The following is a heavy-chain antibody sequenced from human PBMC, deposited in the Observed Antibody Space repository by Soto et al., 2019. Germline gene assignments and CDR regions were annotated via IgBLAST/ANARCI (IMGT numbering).Heavy chain of an antibody. Sequence: QVQLVQSGAEVKKPGSSVKVSCKASGGTFSSYAISWVRQAPGQGLEWMGGIIPIFGTANYAQKFQGRVTITADESTSTAYMELSSLRSEDTAVYYCAGLTFNYGASGGAFDIWGQGTMVTVSS. D-gene: IGHD4-17*01. J-gene: IGHJ3*02. CDR1: GGTFSSYA. CDR3: AGLTFNYGASGGAFDI. V-gene: IGHV1-69*01. CDR2: IIPIFGTA.